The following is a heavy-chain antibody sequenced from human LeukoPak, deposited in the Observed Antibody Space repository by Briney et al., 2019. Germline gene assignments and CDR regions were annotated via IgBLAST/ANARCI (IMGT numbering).Heavy chain of an antibody. J-gene: IGHJ4*02. CDR2: IYPSGGT. V-gene: IGHV4-4*07. CDR3: ARPSDDEWLVTKRELDC. CDR1: GDSIRSYY. Sequence: SETLSLTCTVSGDSIRSYYWNWIRQSAGKGLDWIGRIYPSGGTAQYNPSLRSRVTMSLDTSTNHFSLNLTSVTAADTAVYYCARPSDDEWLVTKRELDCWGQGTLVTVSS. D-gene: IGHD5-12*01.